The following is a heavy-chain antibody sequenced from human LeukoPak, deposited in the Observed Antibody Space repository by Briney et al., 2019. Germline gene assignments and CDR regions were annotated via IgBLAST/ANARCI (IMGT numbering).Heavy chain of an antibody. CDR3: ARGGNAFDI. V-gene: IGHV3-33*01. D-gene: IGHD1-14*01. CDR2: IWYDGSEK. Sequence: GESLRLSCAASGFTFSSFGMHWVRQAPGKGLEWVAVIWYDGSEKFYADSVKGRFTISRDNSKNTLYLQMNSLRVEDTAAYYCARGGNAFDIWGQGTVVTVSS. CDR1: GFTFSSFG. J-gene: IGHJ3*02.